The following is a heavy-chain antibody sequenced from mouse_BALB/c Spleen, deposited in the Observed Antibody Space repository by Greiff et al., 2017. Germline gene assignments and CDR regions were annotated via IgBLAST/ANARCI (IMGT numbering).Heavy chain of an antibody. CDR3: ARVGGYDDAMDY. Sequence: QVQLQQSGAELARPGASVKMSCKASGYTFTSYTMHWVKQRPGQGLEWIGYINPSSGYTNYNQKFKDKATLTADKSSSTAYMQLSSLTSEDSAVYYCARVGGYDDAMDYGGQGTSVTVSS. D-gene: IGHD2-14*01. V-gene: IGHV1-4*01. CDR2: INPSSGYT. CDR1: GYTFTSYT. J-gene: IGHJ4*01.